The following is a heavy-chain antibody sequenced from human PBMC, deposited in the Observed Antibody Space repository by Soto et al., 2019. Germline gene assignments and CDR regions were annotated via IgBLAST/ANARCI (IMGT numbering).Heavy chain of an antibody. CDR2: ISGSGGST. V-gene: IGHV3-23*01. CDR1: GFTFSSYA. Sequence: EVQLLESGGGLVQPGGSLRLSCAASGFTFSSYAMSWVRQAPGKGLEWVSAISGSGGSTYYADSVKGRFTISRDNSKNTRYRQRNSLRAEDTAVYYCARGPGDDSSGYYFDAFDIWGQGTMVTVSS. D-gene: IGHD3-22*01. CDR3: ARGPGDDSSGYYFDAFDI. J-gene: IGHJ3*02.